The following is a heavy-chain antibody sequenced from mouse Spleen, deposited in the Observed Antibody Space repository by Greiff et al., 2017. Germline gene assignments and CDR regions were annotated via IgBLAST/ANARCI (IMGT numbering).Heavy chain of an antibody. J-gene: IGHJ4*01. D-gene: IGHD4-1*01. CDR2: IWSGGST. CDR1: GFSLTSSG. Sequence: VQLQQSGPSLVQPSQSLSITCTVSGFSLTSSGVHWVRQSPGKGLEWLGVIWSGGSTDYNAAFMSRLSITKDNSKSQVFFKMNSLQADDTAIYYCAKTGNYYAMDYWGQGTSVTVSS. CDR3: AKTGNYYAMDY. V-gene: IGHV2-5-1*01.